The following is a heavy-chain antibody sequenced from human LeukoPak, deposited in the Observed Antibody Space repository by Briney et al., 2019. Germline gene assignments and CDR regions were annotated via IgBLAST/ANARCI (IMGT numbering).Heavy chain of an antibody. CDR3: ARASEEDPYYYYYGMDV. CDR1: GFTFSSYA. V-gene: IGHV3-30-3*01. CDR2: ISYDGSNK. J-gene: IGHJ6*02. Sequence: GGSLRLSCAASGFTFSSYAMHWVRQAPGKGLEWVAVISYDGSNKYYADSVKGRFTISRDNSKNTLYLQMNSLSAEDTAVYYCARASEEDPYYYYYGMDVWGQGTTVTVSS.